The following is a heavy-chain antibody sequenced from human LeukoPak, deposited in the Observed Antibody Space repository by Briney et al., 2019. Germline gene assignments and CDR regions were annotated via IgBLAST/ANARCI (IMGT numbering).Heavy chain of an antibody. J-gene: IGHJ4*02. CDR3: AKNGGLGYCSGGSCYFLDY. CDR1: EFMFSDYW. CDR2: INKDGSEE. Sequence: GGSLRLSCAASEFMFSDYWMSWVRQAPGKGPEWVANINKDGSEEHYVDSVKGRFTVSRDNAKNSLFLQMNSLRTEDTALYYCAKNGGLGYCSGGSCYFLDYWGQGTLVTVSS. D-gene: IGHD2-15*01. V-gene: IGHV3-7*03.